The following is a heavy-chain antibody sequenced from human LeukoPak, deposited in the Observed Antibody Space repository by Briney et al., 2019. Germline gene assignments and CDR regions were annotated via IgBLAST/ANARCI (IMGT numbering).Heavy chain of an antibody. Sequence: ASVKVSCKASGYTFTGYYMHWVRQAPGQGLEWMGWINPNSGGTNYAQKFQGRVTMTRDTSISTAYMELSRLRSDDTAVYYCARASRTIFGVVNFGYWGQGTLVTVSS. V-gene: IGHV1-2*02. CDR3: ARASRTIFGVVNFGY. J-gene: IGHJ4*02. CDR1: GYTFTGYY. D-gene: IGHD3-3*01. CDR2: INPNSGGT.